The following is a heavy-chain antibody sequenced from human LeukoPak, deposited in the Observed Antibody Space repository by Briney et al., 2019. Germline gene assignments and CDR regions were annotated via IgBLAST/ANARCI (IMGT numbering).Heavy chain of an antibody. CDR3: ARRGYSSSWYSGEDWFDP. CDR1: GGTFSSYA. CDR2: IIPIFGTA. J-gene: IGHJ5*02. D-gene: IGHD6-13*01. Sequence: ASVKVSCKASGGTFSSYAISWVRQAPGQGLEWMGGIIPIFGTANYAQKFQGRVTITTDESTSTAYMELSSLRSEDTAVYYCARRGYSSSWYSGEDWFDPWGQGTLVTVPS. V-gene: IGHV1-69*05.